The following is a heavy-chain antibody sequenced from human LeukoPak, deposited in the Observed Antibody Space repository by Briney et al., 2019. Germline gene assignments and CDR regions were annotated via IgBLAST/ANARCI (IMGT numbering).Heavy chain of an antibody. V-gene: IGHV1-69*13. CDR3: ASSSGYDFWRALRNWFDP. CDR1: GGTFSKYA. CDR2: VIPLFGTA. Sequence: SVKVSCKASGGTFSKYAISWVRQAPGQGLEWMGGVIPLFGTANYAQKFQGRVTITADESTSTAYMELSSLRSEDTAVYYCASSSGYDFWRALRNWFDPWGQGTLVTVSS. D-gene: IGHD3-3*01. J-gene: IGHJ5*02.